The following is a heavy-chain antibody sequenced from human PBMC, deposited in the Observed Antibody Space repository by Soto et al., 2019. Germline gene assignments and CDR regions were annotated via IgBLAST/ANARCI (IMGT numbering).Heavy chain of an antibody. J-gene: IGHJ6*02. Sequence: GGSLRLSCAASGFTFSSYSMNWVRQAPGKGLEWVSYISSSSSTIYYADSVKGRFTISRDNAKNSLYLQMNSLRDEDTAVYYCAREPLYDFWSGYHSGMDVWGQGTTVTVSS. V-gene: IGHV3-48*02. CDR3: AREPLYDFWSGYHSGMDV. CDR1: GFTFSSYS. CDR2: ISSSSSTI. D-gene: IGHD3-3*01.